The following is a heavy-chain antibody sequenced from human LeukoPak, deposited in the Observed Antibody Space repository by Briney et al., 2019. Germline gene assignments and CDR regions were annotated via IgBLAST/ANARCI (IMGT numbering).Heavy chain of an antibody. CDR3: AGLSGYRYFDY. J-gene: IGHJ4*02. CDR2: IRNSGSPI. D-gene: IGHD3-3*01. V-gene: IGHV3-48*03. Sequence: GGSLRLSCAASGFTFSNYEMNWVRQAPGKGLEWVSYIRNSGSPIYYADPVKGRFTISRDNAKNSLYLQMNSLRAEDTAVYYCAGLSGYRYFDYWGQGTLVTVSS. CDR1: GFTFSNYE.